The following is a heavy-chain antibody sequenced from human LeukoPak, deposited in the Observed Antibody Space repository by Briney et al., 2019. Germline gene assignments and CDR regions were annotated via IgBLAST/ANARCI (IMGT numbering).Heavy chain of an antibody. CDR3: ARDPADYYYMDV. CDR2: IYTSGST. CDR1: GGSISSYY. V-gene: IGHV4-4*07. J-gene: IGHJ6*03. Sequence: SETLSLTCTVSGGSISSYYWNWIRQPAGKGLEWIGRIYTSGSTNYNPSLKSRVTISIDKSKNQFSLKLSSVNAEDTAVYYCARDPADYYYMDVWGKGTTVTVSS.